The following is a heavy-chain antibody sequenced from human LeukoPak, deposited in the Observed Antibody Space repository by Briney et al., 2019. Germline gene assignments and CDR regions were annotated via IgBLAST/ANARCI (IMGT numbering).Heavy chain of an antibody. V-gene: IGHV4-34*01. CDR2: INHSGST. D-gene: IGHD3-16*02. CDR3: ARATYYDYVWGSYRPYYIDY. J-gene: IGHJ4*02. Sequence: SETLSLTCAVYGGSFSGYYWRWIRQPPGKGLEGIGEINHSGSTNYNPSLKSRVTISVDTSKTQYTLKMSSVTAADTAVYYCARATYYDYVWGSYRPYYIDYWGQGTLVTVSS. CDR1: GGSFSGYY.